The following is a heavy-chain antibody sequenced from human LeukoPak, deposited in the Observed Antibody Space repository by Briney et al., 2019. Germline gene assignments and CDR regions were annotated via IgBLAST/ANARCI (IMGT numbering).Heavy chain of an antibody. Sequence: GGSLRLSCAAPGFTFSSYAMIWVRQAPGKGLQWVSALSASGRGTYYADFVKGRFTVSGDNSKNTLYLQMNSLRAEDTALYFCAKGIPWACLPYCAFDIWGQGTMVTVSS. CDR3: AKGIPWACLPYCAFDI. CDR2: LSASGRGT. J-gene: IGHJ3*02. D-gene: IGHD1-26*01. CDR1: GFTFSSYA. V-gene: IGHV3-23*01.